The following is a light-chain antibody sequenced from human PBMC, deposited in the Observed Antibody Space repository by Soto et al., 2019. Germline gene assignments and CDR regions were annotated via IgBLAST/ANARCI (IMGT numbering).Light chain of an antibody. CDR2: GAS. CDR3: QQYGNSRT. CDR1: QTVSSSY. J-gene: IGKJ1*01. V-gene: IGKV3-20*01. Sequence: EIVLTQSPGTLSLSPGERATLSCRASQTVSSSYLAWYQQKPGQAPRLLIHGASSRATGIPDRFSGSGSGTDFTLTISRLEPEDFAVYYCQQYGNSRTFGQGTKVDI.